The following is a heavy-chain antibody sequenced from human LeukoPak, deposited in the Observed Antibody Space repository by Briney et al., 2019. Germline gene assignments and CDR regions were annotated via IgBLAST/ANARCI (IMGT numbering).Heavy chain of an antibody. CDR1: GYTFTGYY. CDR2: INPYSGAT. J-gene: IGHJ4*02. CDR3: ARVWAYYYDSSGYFRDGDYFDY. D-gene: IGHD3-22*01. V-gene: IGHV1-2*02. Sequence: ASVKVSCKASGYTFTGYYMHWVRQAPGQGLEWMGWINPYSGATHYAQTFQGRVTMTRDTSISTAYMELSRLRSDDTAVYYCARVWAYYYDSSGYFRDGDYFDYWGQGTLVTVSS.